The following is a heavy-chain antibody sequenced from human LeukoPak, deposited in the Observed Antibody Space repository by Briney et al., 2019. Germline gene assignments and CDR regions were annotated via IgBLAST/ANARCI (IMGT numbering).Heavy chain of an antibody. Sequence: NTPETLSLTCTVSGGSISPYFWSWIRQPPGKGPEWIGYIYTDGSTKYNPSLKSRVTISLDTSKNQFSLKLSSVTAADTAVYYCARRQIYFDHWGQGTLVTVSS. CDR3: ARRQIYFDH. CDR1: GGSISPYF. J-gene: IGHJ4*02. CDR2: IYTDGST. V-gene: IGHV4-4*09.